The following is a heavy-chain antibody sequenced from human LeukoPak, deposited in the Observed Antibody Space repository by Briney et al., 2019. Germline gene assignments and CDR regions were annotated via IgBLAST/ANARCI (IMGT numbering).Heavy chain of an antibody. V-gene: IGHV4-59*01. CDR3: AREDWYFNL. CDR1: GGSMSTYY. Sequence: TSETLSLTCTVSGGSMSTYYWSWIRQPPGKGLEWIGYIYYSGDTNYNPSLKSRVTMSVDTSKNQFSLNLNSVTAADTAVYYCAREDWYFNLWGRGTLVTVSS. J-gene: IGHJ2*01. CDR2: IYYSGDT.